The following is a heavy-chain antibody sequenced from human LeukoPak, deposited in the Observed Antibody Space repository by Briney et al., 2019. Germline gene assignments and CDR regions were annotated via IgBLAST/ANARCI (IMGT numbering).Heavy chain of an antibody. Sequence: SETLSLTCTVSGGSLSSHYWSWIRQPPGKGLEWIGYIYYSGSTNYNPSLKSRVTISVDTSKNQFSLKLSSVAAADTAVYYCARGEMATITGLDYWGQGTLVTVSS. CDR1: GGSLSSHY. J-gene: IGHJ4*02. CDR3: ARGEMATITGLDY. CDR2: IYYSGST. D-gene: IGHD5-24*01. V-gene: IGHV4-59*11.